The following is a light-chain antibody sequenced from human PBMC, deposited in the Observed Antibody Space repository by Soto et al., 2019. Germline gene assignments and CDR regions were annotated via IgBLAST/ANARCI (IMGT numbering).Light chain of an antibody. Sequence: EILITQSPATLSVSPGERATLSCRASQSVSSNLAWYQQKPGQAPRLLIYGASTRATGIPARFSGSGSGTEFTLTISSLQSEDFAVYYCQQYNNWPETFGQGTKVDIK. CDR2: GAS. CDR1: QSVSSN. J-gene: IGKJ1*01. CDR3: QQYNNWPET. V-gene: IGKV3D-15*01.